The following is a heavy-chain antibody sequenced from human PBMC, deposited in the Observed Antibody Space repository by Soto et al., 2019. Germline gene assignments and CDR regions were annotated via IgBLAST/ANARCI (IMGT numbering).Heavy chain of an antibody. CDR3: ARDGRAGCISTSCSNYYYYGMDV. CDR1: GGSISSGDYY. D-gene: IGHD2-2*01. V-gene: IGHV4-30-4*01. J-gene: IGHJ6*02. Sequence: QVQLQESGPGLVKPSQTLSLTCTVSGGSISSGDYYWSWIRQPPGKGLEWIGYIYYSGSTYYNPSLKSRVTISVDTSKNQFSLKLSSVTAADTAVYYCARDGRAGCISTSCSNYYYYGMDVWGQGTTVTVSS. CDR2: IYYSGST.